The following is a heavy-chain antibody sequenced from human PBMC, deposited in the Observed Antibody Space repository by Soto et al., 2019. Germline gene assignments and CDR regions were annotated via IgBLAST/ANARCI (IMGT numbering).Heavy chain of an antibody. CDR2: IYYSGST. Sequence: QVQLQESGPGLVKPSQTLSLTCTVSGGSISSGGYYWSWIRQHPGKGLEWIGYIYYSGSTYYNPSLKCRVTISVDTSKNQFSLKLSSVTAADTAVYYCARARYYDFWSGKGLDFDYWGQGTLVTVSS. V-gene: IGHV4-31*03. J-gene: IGHJ4*02. CDR3: ARARYYDFWSGKGLDFDY. D-gene: IGHD3-3*01. CDR1: GGSISSGGYY.